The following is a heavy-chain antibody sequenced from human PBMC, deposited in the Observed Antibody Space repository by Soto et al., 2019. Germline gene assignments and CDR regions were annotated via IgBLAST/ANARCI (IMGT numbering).Heavy chain of an antibody. Sequence: PGGSLRLSCAASGFTFSSYAMSWVRQAPGKGLEWVSAISGSGGSTYYADSVKGRFTISRDNSKNTLYLQMNSLRAEDTAVYYCAKDWGLGYCSSTSCYGILFDYWGQGTLVTSPQ. D-gene: IGHD2-2*01. J-gene: IGHJ4*02. CDR3: AKDWGLGYCSSTSCYGILFDY. CDR2: ISGSGGST. CDR1: GFTFSSYA. V-gene: IGHV3-23*01.